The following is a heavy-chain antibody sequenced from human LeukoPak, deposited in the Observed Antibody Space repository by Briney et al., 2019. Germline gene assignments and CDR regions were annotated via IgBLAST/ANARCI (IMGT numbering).Heavy chain of an antibody. CDR3: AKDGALDDILTGYPFPYY. CDR1: VYTFINAW. CDR2: IKAKPHGRKT. V-gene: IGHV3-15*01. Sequence: PGGSLRLSCAASVYTFINAWMAWVRQAPGKGLEWVGRIKAKPHGRKTDYAPPVKGRFSISRDDSKNTLYLQMNSVKTEDTAVYYCAKDGALDDILTGYPFPYYWGQGTLVTVSS. D-gene: IGHD3-9*01. J-gene: IGHJ4*02.